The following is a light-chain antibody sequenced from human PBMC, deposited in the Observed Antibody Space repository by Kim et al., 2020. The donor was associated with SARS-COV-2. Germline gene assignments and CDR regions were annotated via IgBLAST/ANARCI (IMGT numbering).Light chain of an antibody. CDR3: QAWDSSNVV. CDR2: QDS. J-gene: IGLJ2*01. CDR1: KLGDEY. Sequence: VSRGQTASITCSGDKLGDEYACWYQQKPGQSPVLVIYQDSKRPSGIPERFSGSNSGNTATLTISETQAMDEADYYCQAWDSSNVVFGGGTQLTVL. V-gene: IGLV3-1*01.